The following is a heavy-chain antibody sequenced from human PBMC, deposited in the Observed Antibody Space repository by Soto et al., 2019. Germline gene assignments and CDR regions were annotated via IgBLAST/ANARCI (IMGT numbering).Heavy chain of an antibody. Sequence: SETLSLTCTVSGGSISSSSYYWGWIRQPPGKGLEWIGSIYYSGSTYYNPSLKSRVTISVDTSKNQFSLKLSSVTAADTAVYYCARQFKADSSGYYYESSYRIQVDYWGQGTLVTVSS. CDR3: ARQFKADSSGYYYESSYRIQVDY. CDR1: GGSISSSSYY. V-gene: IGHV4-39*01. CDR2: IYYSGST. J-gene: IGHJ4*02. D-gene: IGHD3-22*01.